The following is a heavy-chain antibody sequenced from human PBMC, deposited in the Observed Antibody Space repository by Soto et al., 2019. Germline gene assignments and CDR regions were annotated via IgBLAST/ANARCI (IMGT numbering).Heavy chain of an antibody. J-gene: IGHJ6*02. V-gene: IGHV1-69*02. Sequence: QVQLVQSGAEVKKPGSSVKVSCKASGGTFSSYTISWVRQAPGQGLEWMGRIIPILGIANYAQKFQGRVTITAXXSXIXXYMEMNKQRSEDTAAYCCARDARVVRVFGWGGRDAWVQGTTVTVPS. CDR3: ARDARVVRVFGWGGRDA. CDR1: GGTFSSYT. D-gene: IGHD3-9*01. CDR2: IIPILGIA.